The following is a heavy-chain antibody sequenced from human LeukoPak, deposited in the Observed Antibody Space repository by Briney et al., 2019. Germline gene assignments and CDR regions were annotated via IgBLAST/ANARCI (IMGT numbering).Heavy chain of an antibody. CDR3: ARGNQHRDYYGSGSYDFDY. J-gene: IGHJ4*02. V-gene: IGHV1-8*01. CDR2: MNPNSGNT. Sequence: ASVKVSCKASGYTFTSYDINWVRQATGQGLEWMGWMNPNSGNTGYAQKFQGRVTMTRNTSISTAYMELSSLRSEDTAVYYCARGNQHRDYYGSGSYDFDYWGQGTLVTVSS. D-gene: IGHD3-10*01. CDR1: GYTFTSYD.